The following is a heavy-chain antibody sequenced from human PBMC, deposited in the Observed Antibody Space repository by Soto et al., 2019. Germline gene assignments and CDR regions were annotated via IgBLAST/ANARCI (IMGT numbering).Heavy chain of an antibody. CDR1: GGSFSGYY. D-gene: IGHD5-12*01. CDR2: INHSGST. CDR3: ARGAGWLRLWDY. J-gene: IGHJ4*02. V-gene: IGHV4-34*01. Sequence: PSETLSLTCAVYGGSFSGYYWSWIRQPPGKGLEWIGEINHSGSTNYNPSLKSRVTISVDTSKNQFSLKLSSVTAADTAVYYCARGAGWLRLWDYWGQGTLVTVS.